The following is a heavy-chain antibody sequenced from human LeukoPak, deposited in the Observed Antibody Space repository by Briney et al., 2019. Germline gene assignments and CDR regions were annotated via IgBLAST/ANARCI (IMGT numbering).Heavy chain of an antibody. Sequence: PSETLSLTCSVSGGSISSGGYYWSWIRQHPGKGLEWIGYIYYSGSTYNNPSFKSRVTISVDTSKNQFSLKLSSVTAADTAVYYCARDRYGTYFDYWGQGILVTVSS. V-gene: IGHV4-31*03. CDR3: ARDRYGTYFDY. CDR1: GGSISSGGYY. CDR2: IYYSGST. J-gene: IGHJ4*02. D-gene: IGHD5-18*01.